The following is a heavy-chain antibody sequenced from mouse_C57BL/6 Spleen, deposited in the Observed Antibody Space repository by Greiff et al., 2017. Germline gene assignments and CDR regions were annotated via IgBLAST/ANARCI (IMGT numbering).Heavy chain of an antibody. J-gene: IGHJ4*01. V-gene: IGHV1-52*01. CDR2: IDPSDSDT. CDR1: GYTFTSYW. Sequence: QVQLQQPGAELVRPGSSVKLSCKASGYTFTSYWMHWVKQRPIQGLEWIGNIDPSDSDTHYNQKFKDKATLTVDKSSSTAYMQLSSLTSEDSAVYYCAREELRLRDYYAMDYWGQGTSVTVSS. D-gene: IGHD3-2*02. CDR3: AREELRLRDYYAMDY.